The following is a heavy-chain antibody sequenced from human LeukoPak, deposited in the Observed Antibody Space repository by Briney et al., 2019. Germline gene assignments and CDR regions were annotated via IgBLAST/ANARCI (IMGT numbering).Heavy chain of an antibody. D-gene: IGHD7-27*01. CDR2: ISGSGGST. CDR1: GFTFSSYD. V-gene: IGHV3-23*01. Sequence: GGSLRLFCAASGFTFSSYDMRWLRQAPGKGLEWVSAISGSGGSTYYADSVKGRFTISRDNAKNTLYLQMNCLRAEGTAVYDCAKGHGWGSRDAGYYFDYWGQGTLVTVSS. J-gene: IGHJ4*02. CDR3: AKGHGWGSRDAGYYFDY.